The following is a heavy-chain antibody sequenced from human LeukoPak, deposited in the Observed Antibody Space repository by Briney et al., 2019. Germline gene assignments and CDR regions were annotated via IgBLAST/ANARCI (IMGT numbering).Heavy chain of an antibody. Sequence: ASVKVSCKASGYTFTSYYMHWVRQAPGQGLEWMGLINPSGGRTTYAQKFQGRVTITADKSTSTAYMELSSLRSEDTAVYYCARGLNGGWYYFDYWGQGTLVTVSS. CDR3: ARGLNGGWYYFDY. CDR1: GYTFTSYY. J-gene: IGHJ4*02. CDR2: INPSGGRT. V-gene: IGHV1-46*01. D-gene: IGHD6-19*01.